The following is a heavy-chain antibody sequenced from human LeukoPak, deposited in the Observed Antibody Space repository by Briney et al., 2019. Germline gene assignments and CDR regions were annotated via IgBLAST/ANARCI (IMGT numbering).Heavy chain of an antibody. Sequence: TGGSLRLSCAASGFTVSSNYMSWVRQAPGKGLEWVANIKQDGSEKYYVDSVKGRFTISRDNAKNSLYLQMNSVRAEDTAVHYCARYPIVGATEVFDYWGPGTLVTVSS. CDR2: IKQDGSEK. V-gene: IGHV3-7*01. CDR1: GFTVSSNY. D-gene: IGHD1-26*01. CDR3: ARYPIVGATEVFDY. J-gene: IGHJ4*02.